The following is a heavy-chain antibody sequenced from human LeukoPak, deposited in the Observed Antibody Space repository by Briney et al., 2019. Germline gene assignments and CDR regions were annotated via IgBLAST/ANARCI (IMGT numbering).Heavy chain of an antibody. V-gene: IGHV3-23*01. CDR2: IAGSGGNT. D-gene: IGHD1-26*01. J-gene: IGHJ4*02. CDR1: GFAFASFA. Sequence: RGSLRLTRAASGFAFASFAWSWVRQAPGQGLEWVSTIAGSGGNTYYADSVKGRFTVSRDNSKNTLYLQMNSLRGEDTAVYYCAKDFLRNMALGFADWGQRTLVTVSS. CDR3: AKDFLRNMALGFAD.